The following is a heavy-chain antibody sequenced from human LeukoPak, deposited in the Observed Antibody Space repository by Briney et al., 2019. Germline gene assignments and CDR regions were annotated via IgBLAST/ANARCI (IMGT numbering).Heavy chain of an antibody. CDR3: ARDPTAIYCSSTSCPLYYYYYMDV. D-gene: IGHD2-2*01. J-gene: IGHJ6*03. V-gene: IGHV1-2*02. CDR1: GYTFTSYD. Sequence: ASVKVSCKASGYTFTSYDINWVRQATGQGLEWMGWINPNSGGTNYAQKFQGRVTMTRDTSISTAYMELSRLRSDDTAVYYCARDPTAIYCSSTSCPLYYYYYMDVWGKGTTVTVSS. CDR2: INPNSGGT.